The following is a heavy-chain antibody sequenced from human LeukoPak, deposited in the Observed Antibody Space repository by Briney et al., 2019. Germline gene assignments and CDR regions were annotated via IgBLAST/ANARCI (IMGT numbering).Heavy chain of an antibody. CDR3: AHMVSNYDILTGYSTAGAEYFQH. V-gene: IGHV2-5*02. D-gene: IGHD3-9*01. CDR2: IYWDDDK. J-gene: IGHJ1*01. Sequence: SGPTLVKPTQTLTLTCTFSGFSLSTSGVGVGWIRQPPGKALEWLALIYWDDDKRYSPSLKSRLTITKDTSKNQVVLTMTNMDPVDTATYYCAHMVSNYDILTGYSTAGAEYFQHWGQGTLVTVSS. CDR1: GFSLSTSGVG.